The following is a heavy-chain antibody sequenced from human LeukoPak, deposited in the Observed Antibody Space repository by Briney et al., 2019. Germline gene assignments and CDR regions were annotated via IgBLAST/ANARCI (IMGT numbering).Heavy chain of an antibody. CDR2: TYYRSKWYN. CDR3: ARDTNWGSQFDY. J-gene: IGHJ4*02. CDR1: GDSVSSNSAA. Sequence: SQTLSLTCAISGDSVSSNSAAWNWIRQSPSRGLEWLGRTYYRSKWYNDYTASLKSRLIINPDTSKNQFPLQLNSVTPEDTAVYYCARDTNWGSQFDYWGQGTPVTVSS. D-gene: IGHD7-27*01. V-gene: IGHV6-1*01.